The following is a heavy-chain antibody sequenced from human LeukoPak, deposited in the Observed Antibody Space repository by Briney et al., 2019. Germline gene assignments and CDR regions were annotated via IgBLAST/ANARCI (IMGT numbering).Heavy chain of an antibody. CDR2: IRYDGSNK. CDR1: GFTFSSYG. D-gene: IGHD6-13*01. V-gene: IGHV3-30*02. CDR3: AKVVREGDVVTVDPPDY. Sequence: GGSLRLSCAASGFTFSSYGMHWVRQAPGKGLEWVAFIRYDGSNKYYADSAKGRFTISRDNSKNTLYLQMNSLRAEDTAVYYCAKVVREGDVVTVDPPDYWGQGTLVTVSS. J-gene: IGHJ4*02.